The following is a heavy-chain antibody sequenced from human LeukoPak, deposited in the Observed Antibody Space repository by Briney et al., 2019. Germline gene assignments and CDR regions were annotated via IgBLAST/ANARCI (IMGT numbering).Heavy chain of an antibody. D-gene: IGHD4-17*01. Sequence: SETLSLTCAVYGGSFSGYYWSWIRQPPGKGLESIGEINHSGSTNFNPSLKSRVTISVDTPKNQFSLKLSSVTAADTAVYYCASTVITANYYFDYWGQGTLVTVSS. V-gene: IGHV4-34*01. CDR1: GGSFSGYY. CDR3: ASTVITANYYFDY. CDR2: INHSGST. J-gene: IGHJ4*02.